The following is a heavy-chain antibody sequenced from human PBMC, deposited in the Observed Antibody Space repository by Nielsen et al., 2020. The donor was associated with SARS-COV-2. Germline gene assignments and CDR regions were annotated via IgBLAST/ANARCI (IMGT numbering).Heavy chain of an antibody. Sequence: SVKVSCKASGGTFSSYAISWVRQAPGQGLEWMGGIIPIFGTANYAQKLQGRVTMTTDTSTSTAYMELRSLRSDDTAVYYCARDIPIAVAGRKRGNKPHTTGGMDVWGQGTTVTVSS. J-gene: IGHJ6*02. CDR2: IIPIFGTA. D-gene: IGHD6-19*01. CDR1: GGTFSSYA. V-gene: IGHV1-69*05. CDR3: ARDIPIAVAGRKRGNKPHTTGGMDV.